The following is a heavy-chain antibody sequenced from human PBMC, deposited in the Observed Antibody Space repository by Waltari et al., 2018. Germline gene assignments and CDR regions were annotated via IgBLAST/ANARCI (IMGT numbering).Heavy chain of an antibody. D-gene: IGHD5-12*01. CDR1: GGTFSSYA. CDR2: SIPIVGTA. V-gene: IGHV1-69*01. CDR3: ARDRRWLQGNIGAFDI. J-gene: IGHJ3*02. Sequence: QVQLVQSGAEVKKPGSSVKVSCKASGGTFSSYAISWVRQAPGQGLEWMGGSIPIVGTANYAQKFQGRVTITADESTSTAYMELSSLRSEDTAVYYCARDRRWLQGNIGAFDIWGQGTMVTVSS.